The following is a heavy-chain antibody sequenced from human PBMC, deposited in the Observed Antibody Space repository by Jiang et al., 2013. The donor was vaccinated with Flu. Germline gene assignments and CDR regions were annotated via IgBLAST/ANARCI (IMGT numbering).Heavy chain of an antibody. V-gene: IGHV5-51*01. J-gene: IGHJ6*02. CDR2: IYPGDSDT. CDR3: ARPYCSGGSCWEGAFGLDV. CDR1: GYSFTSYW. Sequence: SLKISCKGSGYSFTSYWIGWVRQMPGKGLEWMGIIYPGDSDTRYSPSFQGQVTISADKSISTAYLQWSSLKASDTAMYYCARPYCSGGSCWEGAFGLDVWGQGTTVTVSS. D-gene: IGHD2-15*01.